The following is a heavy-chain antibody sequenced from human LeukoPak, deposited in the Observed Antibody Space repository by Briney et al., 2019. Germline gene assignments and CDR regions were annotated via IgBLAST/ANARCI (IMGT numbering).Heavy chain of an antibody. CDR3: AKNRGHCVDGVCHNYYYMDV. D-gene: IGHD2-8*02. Sequence: GGSLRLSCAASGFTFSSFAMTWVHQAPGKGLEWVSTVSGSAGRTDYADSVKGRFTISRDNLKNTLYLQMNGLRAEDTAVYYCAKNRGHCVDGVCHNYYYMDVWGRGTTVTVSS. J-gene: IGHJ6*03. CDR2: VSGSAGRT. V-gene: IGHV3-23*01. CDR1: GFTFSSFA.